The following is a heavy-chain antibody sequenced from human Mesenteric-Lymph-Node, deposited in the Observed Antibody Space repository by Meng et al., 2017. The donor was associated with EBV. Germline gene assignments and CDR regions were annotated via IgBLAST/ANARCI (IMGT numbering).Heavy chain of an antibody. D-gene: IGHD5-24*01. Sequence: QVPLVQAGAEVKKPGASVKVSCKASGYTFTSYDINWVRQATGQGLEWMGWMNPNSGATGSTQKFQGRVTMTRNTSISTAYMELNSLTSEDTAVYYCSRDSIYNGQDSWGQGTLVTVFS. J-gene: IGHJ4*02. CDR1: GYTFTSYD. CDR2: MNPNSGAT. V-gene: IGHV1-8*01. CDR3: SRDSIYNGQDS.